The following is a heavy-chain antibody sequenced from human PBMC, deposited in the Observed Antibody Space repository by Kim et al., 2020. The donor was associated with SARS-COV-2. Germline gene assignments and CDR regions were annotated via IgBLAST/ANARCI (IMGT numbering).Heavy chain of an antibody. Sequence: SETLSLTCTVSGGSISSSSYYWGWIRQPPGKGLEWIGSIYYSGSTYYNPSLKSRVTISVDTSKNQFSLKLSSVTAADTAVYYCARVIRFGVGSSSPNVDYWGQGTLVTVSS. CDR3: ARVIRFGVGSSSPNVDY. CDR1: GGSISSSSYY. J-gene: IGHJ4*02. CDR2: IYYSGST. V-gene: IGHV4-39*01. D-gene: IGHD6-13*01.